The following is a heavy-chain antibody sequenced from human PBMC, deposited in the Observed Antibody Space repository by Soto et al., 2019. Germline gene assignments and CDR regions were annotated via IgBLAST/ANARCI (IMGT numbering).Heavy chain of an antibody. CDR2: ISSSSSTI. J-gene: IGHJ6*03. CDR1: GFTFSSYS. V-gene: IGHV3-48*01. Sequence: GGSLRLSCAASGFTFSSYSMNWVRQAPGKGLEWVSYISSSSSTIYYADSVKGRFTISRDKSISTAHLQWSSLKASDTAMYYCASIAARRDYYYIDVWGQGTTVTVSS. CDR3: ASIAARRDYYYIDV. D-gene: IGHD6-6*01.